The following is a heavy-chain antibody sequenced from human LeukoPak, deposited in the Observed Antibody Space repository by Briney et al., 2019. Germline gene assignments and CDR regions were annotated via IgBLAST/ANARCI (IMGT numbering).Heavy chain of an antibody. CDR1: GFTFSSYD. J-gene: IGHJ4*02. CDR3: ARGDSSGYYQSSFDY. CDR2: IGTAGDT. V-gene: IGHV3-13*04. Sequence: GGSLRLSCAASGFTFSSYDMHWVRQATGKGLEWVSAIGTAGDTYYPGSVKGRFAISRENAKNSLYLQMNSLRAGDTAVYYCARGDSSGYYQSSFDYWGQGTLVTVSS. D-gene: IGHD3-22*01.